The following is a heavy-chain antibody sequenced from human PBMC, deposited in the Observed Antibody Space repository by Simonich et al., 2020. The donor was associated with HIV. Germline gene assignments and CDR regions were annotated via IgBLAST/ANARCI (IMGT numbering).Heavy chain of an antibody. D-gene: IGHD1-26*01. Sequence: VQLQQWGAGLLKPSETLSLTCAVYGGSFSGYYWSWIRQPPGKGLEWIGESSPVGRTNNNPSHKSRVTISVDTSKKPISLRLSSVTAAYTALYYCARHRPSGNYLYEVDYFDFWGQGTLVTVSS. CDR3: ARHRPSGNYLYEVDYFDF. CDR2: SSPVGRT. V-gene: IGHV4-34*02. J-gene: IGHJ4*02. CDR1: GGSFSGYY.